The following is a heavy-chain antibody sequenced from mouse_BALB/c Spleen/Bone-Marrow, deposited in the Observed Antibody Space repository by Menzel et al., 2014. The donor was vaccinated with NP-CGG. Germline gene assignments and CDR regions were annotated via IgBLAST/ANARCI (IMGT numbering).Heavy chain of an antibody. Sequence: EVQLQQSGAELVKPGASVKLSCTASGFNIKDTYMHWVKQKPEQGLEWIGRIDPANGNTKYDPKFQGKATITADTSSNTAYLQLSSLTSEDTAVYYCAVYDYEGFAYWGQGTLVTVSA. D-gene: IGHD2-4*01. CDR3: AVYDYEGFAY. CDR2: IDPANGNT. J-gene: IGHJ3*01. CDR1: GFNIKDTY. V-gene: IGHV14-3*02.